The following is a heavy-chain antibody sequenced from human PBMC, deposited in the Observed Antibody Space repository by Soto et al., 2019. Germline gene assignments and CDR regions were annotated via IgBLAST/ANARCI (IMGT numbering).Heavy chain of an antibody. CDR1: GFTFTSSS. D-gene: IGHD2-21*02. Sequence: SVKVSCKASGFTFTSSSVQWVRQARGQRLEWIGWIVVGSGNTNYAQRFQERVTITRDMSTSTAYMELSSLRSEDTAVYYCAADRTYCGGDCYSLDYWGQG. CDR3: AADRTYCGGDCYSLDY. CDR2: IVVGSGNT. V-gene: IGHV1-58*01. J-gene: IGHJ4*02.